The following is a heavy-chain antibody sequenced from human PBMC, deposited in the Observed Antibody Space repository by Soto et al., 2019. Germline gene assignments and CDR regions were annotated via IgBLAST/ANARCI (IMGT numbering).Heavy chain of an antibody. CDR3: ASSSGHYSLDY. CDR2: IYSGGST. J-gene: IGHJ4*02. V-gene: IGHV3-53*02. CDR1: GFTVSSNY. Sequence: EVQLVETGGGLLQPGGSLRLSCAASGFTVSSNYMSWVRQAPGKGLEWVSIIYSGGSTYYADSVKGRFTISRDNSKNTLYLQMNSLRAEDTAVYYCASSSGHYSLDYWGQGTLVTVSS. D-gene: IGHD3-22*01.